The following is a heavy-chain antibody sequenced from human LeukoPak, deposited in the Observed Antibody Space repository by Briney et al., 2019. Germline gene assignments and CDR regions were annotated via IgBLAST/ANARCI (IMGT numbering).Heavy chain of an antibody. CDR1: GFTFSSYS. Sequence: GGSLRLSCAASGFTFSSYSMNWVRQAPGKGLEWVSYISSSSSTIYYADSVKGRFTISRDNSKNTLYLQMNSLRAEDTAVYYCAKDVTTYYYGSGSYYPVPFDYWGQGTLVTVSS. D-gene: IGHD3-10*01. V-gene: IGHV3-48*01. CDR3: AKDVTTYYYGSGSYYPVPFDY. J-gene: IGHJ4*02. CDR2: ISSSSSTI.